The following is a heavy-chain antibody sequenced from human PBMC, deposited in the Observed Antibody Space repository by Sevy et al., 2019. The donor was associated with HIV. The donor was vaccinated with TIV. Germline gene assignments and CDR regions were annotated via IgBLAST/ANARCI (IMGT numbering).Heavy chain of an antibody. CDR2: IYYSGST. J-gene: IGHJ6*02. CDR3: ARVGGLTDYGMDV. V-gene: IGHV4-61*01. D-gene: IGHD1-26*01. Sequence: SETLSLTCTLSGGSVSSSSYFWSWIRQPPGKGLESIGYIYYSGSTNYNPSLKSRVTISVDTSKNQFSLKLSSVTAADTAGYYCARVGGLTDYGMDVWGQGTTVTVSS. CDR1: GGSVSSSSYF.